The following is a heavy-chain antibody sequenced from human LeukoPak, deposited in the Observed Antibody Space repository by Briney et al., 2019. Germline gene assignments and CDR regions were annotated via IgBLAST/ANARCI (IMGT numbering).Heavy chain of an antibody. V-gene: IGHV1-8*01. CDR3: ARSTLGYCSSTSCSHDAFDI. Sequence: ASVKVSCKASGYTFTSYDINWVRQATGQGLEWMGWMNPNSGNTGYAQKFQGRVTMTRDTSISTAYMELSRLRSDDTAVYYCARSTLGYCSSTSCSHDAFDIWGQGTMVTVSS. D-gene: IGHD2-2*01. CDR1: GYTFTSYD. J-gene: IGHJ3*02. CDR2: MNPNSGNT.